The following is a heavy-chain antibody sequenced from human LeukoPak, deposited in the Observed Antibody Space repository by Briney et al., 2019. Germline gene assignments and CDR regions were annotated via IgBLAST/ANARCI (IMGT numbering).Heavy chain of an antibody. CDR1: GYTFTGYY. CDR3: ARVPTMVRGVPYYYYMDV. V-gene: IGHV1-2*02. D-gene: IGHD3-10*01. CDR2: INPNSGGT. Sequence: ASVKVSCKASGYTFTGYYMHWVRQAPGQGLEWMGWINPNSGGTNYAQKFQGRVTMTGDTSISTAYMELSRLRSDDTAVYYCARVPTMVRGVPYYYYMDVWGKGTTVTVSS. J-gene: IGHJ6*03.